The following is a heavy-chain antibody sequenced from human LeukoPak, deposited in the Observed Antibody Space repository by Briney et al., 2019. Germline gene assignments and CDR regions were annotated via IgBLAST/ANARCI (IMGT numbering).Heavy chain of an antibody. CDR1: GGSISSYY. CDR3: ARGGLWFGELPFDP. D-gene: IGHD3-10*01. CDR2: IYYSGST. V-gene: IGHV4-59*12. J-gene: IGHJ5*02. Sequence: PSETLSLTCTVSGGSISSYYWSWIRQPPGKGLEWIGYIYYSGSTNYNPSLKSRVTISVDTSKNQFSLKLSSVTAADTAVYYCARGGLWFGELPFDPWGQGTLVTVSS.